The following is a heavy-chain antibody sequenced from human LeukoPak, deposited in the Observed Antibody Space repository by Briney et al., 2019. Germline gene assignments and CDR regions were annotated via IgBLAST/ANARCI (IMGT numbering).Heavy chain of an antibody. Sequence: PSETLSLTCAVYGGSFSAYYWSWIRQPPGKGLGWIWEINHSGSTNYNPSVKSRVTISGDTSKNPLSLKLNSVTAEDTAVYYSARVSTTVSYDTGDYWGQGTLVLVSS. CDR2: INHSGST. CDR3: ARVSTTVSYDTGDY. J-gene: IGHJ4*02. D-gene: IGHD4-17*01. CDR1: GGSFSAYY. V-gene: IGHV4-34*01.